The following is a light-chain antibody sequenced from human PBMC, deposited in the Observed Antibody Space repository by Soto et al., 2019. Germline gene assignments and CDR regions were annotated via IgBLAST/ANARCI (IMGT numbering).Light chain of an antibody. V-gene: IGKV1-33*01. Sequence: DIQMTQSPSSLSASVGDRVTITCQASQDISNYLNWYQQKPGKAPKLLIYDASNVETGVPSRFSGIEYCTDFTFTISSLQLENIAPYSGQQDDNFPPTFAQGTRLEIK. CDR1: QDISNY. CDR2: DAS. J-gene: IGKJ5*01. CDR3: QQDDNFPPT.